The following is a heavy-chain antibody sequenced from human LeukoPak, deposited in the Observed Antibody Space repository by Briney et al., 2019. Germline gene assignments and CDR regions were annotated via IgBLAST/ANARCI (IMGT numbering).Heavy chain of an antibody. V-gene: IGHV4-34*01. D-gene: IGHD6-19*01. CDR2: INHSGST. Sequence: PSETLSLTCAVYGGSFSGYYWSWIRQPPGKGLEWIGEINHSGSTNYNPSLKSRVTISVDTSKNQFSLKLSSVTAADTAVYYCARVGSSGWYGWFDPWGQGTPVTVSS. J-gene: IGHJ5*02. CDR1: GGSFSGYY. CDR3: ARVGSSGWYGWFDP.